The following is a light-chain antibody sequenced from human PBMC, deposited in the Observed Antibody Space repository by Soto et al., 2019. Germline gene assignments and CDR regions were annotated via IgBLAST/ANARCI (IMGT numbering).Light chain of an antibody. V-gene: IGKV1-17*01. J-gene: IGKJ2*01. Sequence: DIQMTQSPSSLSASAGDRVTITCRASQGIGNDLGWFQQKPGKAPKRLIYAASSLQSGVPSRFSGSRSGTEFTLTISSLQPEDFGTYYCLQHNSFPFTFGQGTKLDIK. CDR2: AAS. CDR3: LQHNSFPFT. CDR1: QGIGND.